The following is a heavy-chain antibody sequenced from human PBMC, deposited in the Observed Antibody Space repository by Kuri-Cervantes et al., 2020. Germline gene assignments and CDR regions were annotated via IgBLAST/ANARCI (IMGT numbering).Heavy chain of an antibody. J-gene: IGHJ3*02. Sequence: ASVKVSCKASGYTFTSYGISWVRQAPGEGLEWMGWISAYNGDTNYAQKLQGRVTMTTDISTSTAYMELSSLRSEDTAVYYCAMGTMIVGSDVAAFDIWGQGTMVTVSS. D-gene: IGHD3-22*01. V-gene: IGHV1-18*01. CDR3: AMGTMIVGSDVAAFDI. CDR2: ISAYNGDT. CDR1: GYTFTSYG.